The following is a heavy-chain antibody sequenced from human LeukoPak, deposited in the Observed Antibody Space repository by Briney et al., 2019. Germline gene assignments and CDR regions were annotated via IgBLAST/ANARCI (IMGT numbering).Heavy chain of an antibody. J-gene: IGHJ3*02. CDR3: ARRSSGSYSDAFDI. CDR1: GYSFSIYW. V-gene: IGHV5-51*01. D-gene: IGHD3-22*01. Sequence: GESLKISCKGSGYSFSIYWIGWVRQMPGKGLEWMGMNYLGDSESRYSPSFQGQVTISADKSISTAYLQWSSLKASDTAMYYCARRSSGSYSDAFDIWGQGTMVTVSS. CDR2: NYLGDSES.